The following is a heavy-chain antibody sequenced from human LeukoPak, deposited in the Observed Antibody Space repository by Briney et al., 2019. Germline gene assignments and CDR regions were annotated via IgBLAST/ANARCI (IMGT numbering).Heavy chain of an antibody. CDR2: ISSSRRYI. V-gene: IGHV3-21*01. CDR3: AKAVYGSGYYYYGMDV. D-gene: IGHD3-10*01. CDR1: GFNFSSYS. Sequence: PGGSLRLSCAASGFNFSSYSINWVRQAPGKGLEWVASISSSRRYIYYADSVKGRFTISRDNSKNTLYLQMNSLRAEDTAVYYCAKAVYGSGYYYYGMDVWGQGTTVTVSS. J-gene: IGHJ6*02.